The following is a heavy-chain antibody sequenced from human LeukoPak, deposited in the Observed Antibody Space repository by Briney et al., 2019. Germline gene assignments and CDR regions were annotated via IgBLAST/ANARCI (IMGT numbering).Heavy chain of an antibody. CDR2: INPSGGST. CDR1: AYTFTSNY. D-gene: IGHD2-15*01. CDR3: PRDQFKRSAVAFEFVY. V-gene: IGHV1-46*01. Sequence: ASVQVSCKASAYTFTSNYMHRGRRDPAQGLEWMGVINPSGGSTSYAQTFQGRVTMTRDTSTSPVYMELSGLRSEDTAGYYCPRDQFKRSAVAFEFVYWGRGTLVTVSS. J-gene: IGHJ4*02.